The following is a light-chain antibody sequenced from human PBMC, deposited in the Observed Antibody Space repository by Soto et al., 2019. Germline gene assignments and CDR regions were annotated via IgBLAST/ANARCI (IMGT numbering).Light chain of an antibody. Sequence: EIVMTQSPATLSVSPGERATLSCRASQSVSSNLPGYQQKPGQAPRLLIYGASTRATGIPARFSGSGSGTEFTLTISSLQSEDFAVYYCQQYNNWWTVGQGTKVEIK. CDR3: QQYNNWWT. V-gene: IGKV3-15*01. J-gene: IGKJ1*01. CDR1: QSVSSN. CDR2: GAS.